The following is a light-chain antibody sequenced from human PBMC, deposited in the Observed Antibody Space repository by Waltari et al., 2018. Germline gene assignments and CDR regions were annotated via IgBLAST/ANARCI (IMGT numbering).Light chain of an antibody. CDR1: HLGDKY. CDR2: QDT. V-gene: IGLV3-1*01. Sequence: SYGLTQPPSVSVSPGQTASLTCSGDHLGDKYVSWYQQRPGQSPVLVMYQDTKRPSGIPGRFSGSNSGNTATLTISGTQAMDEADYYCQAWDSSTVVFGGGTKLTVL. J-gene: IGLJ2*01. CDR3: QAWDSSTVV.